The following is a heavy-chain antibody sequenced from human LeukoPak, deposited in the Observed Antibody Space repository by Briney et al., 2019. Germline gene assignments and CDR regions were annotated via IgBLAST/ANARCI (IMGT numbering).Heavy chain of an antibody. CDR3: VREVGRPKTLYFDS. V-gene: IGHV3-48*04. CDR2: ISETI. J-gene: IGHJ4*02. Sequence: GGSLRLSCIASGFVFSRDNMNWVRQAPGKGLEWVAHISETIYYADSVQGRFTISRDNAKNSLYLQMSNLRVDDTAMYYCVREVGRPKTLYFDSRGRGTPVTVSS. CDR1: GFVFSRDN.